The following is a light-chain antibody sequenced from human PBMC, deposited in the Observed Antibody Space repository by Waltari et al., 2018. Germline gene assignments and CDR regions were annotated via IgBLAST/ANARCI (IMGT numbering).Light chain of an antibody. CDR2: SAS. J-gene: IGKJ2*01. CDR3: QQCAGSPYT. V-gene: IGKV3-20*01. Sequence: EIVLTQSPGTLSLSPGERATPACRASQSVCSNCLAWYQQKPGQPPRLLIFSASSRIPEIPDRFSGSGSGTDFTLTISRLEPEDFAVYYCQQCAGSPYTFGQGTKVEIK. CDR1: QSVCSNC.